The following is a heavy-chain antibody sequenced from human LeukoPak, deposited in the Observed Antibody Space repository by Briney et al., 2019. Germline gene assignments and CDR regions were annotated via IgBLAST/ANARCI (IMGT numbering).Heavy chain of an antibody. CDR3: AREGGPYRPLDY. V-gene: IGHV1-2*02. CDR2: INPNGGGT. J-gene: IGHJ4*02. Sequence: ASVKVSCKASGYTFTNYYMHWVRQAPGQGLEWMGWINPNGGGTNYAQKFQGRVTMTRDTSISTAYMELSGLKSDDTAVYYCAREGGPYRPLDYSGQGTLVTVAS. CDR1: GYTFTNYY.